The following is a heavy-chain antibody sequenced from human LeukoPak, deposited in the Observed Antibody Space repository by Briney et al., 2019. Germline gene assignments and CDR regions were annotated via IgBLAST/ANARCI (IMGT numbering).Heavy chain of an antibody. J-gene: IGHJ4*02. Sequence: GASVKVSCTASGYTFTSYAMNWVRQAPGQGLEWMGWINTNTGNPTYAQGFTGRFVFSLDTSVSTAYLQISSLKAEDTAVYYCARGEGGSGWYRGHYWGQGTLVTVSS. D-gene: IGHD6-19*01. V-gene: IGHV7-4-1*02. CDR1: GYTFTSYA. CDR2: INTNTGNP. CDR3: ARGEGGSGWYRGHY.